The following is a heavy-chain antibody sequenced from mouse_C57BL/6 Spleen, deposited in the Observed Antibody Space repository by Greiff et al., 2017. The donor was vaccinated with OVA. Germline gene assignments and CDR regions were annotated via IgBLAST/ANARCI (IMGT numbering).Heavy chain of an antibody. CDR2: ISYDGSN. J-gene: IGHJ1*03. CDR3: ARESTTVVNWYFDV. D-gene: IGHD1-1*01. CDR1: GHSITSGYY. Sequence: ESGPGLVKPSQSLSLTCSVTGHSITSGYYWNWIRQFPGNKLEWMGYISYDGSNNYNPSLKNRISITRDTSKNQFFLKLNSVTTEDTATYYCARESTTVVNWYFDVWGTGTTVTVSS. V-gene: IGHV3-6*01.